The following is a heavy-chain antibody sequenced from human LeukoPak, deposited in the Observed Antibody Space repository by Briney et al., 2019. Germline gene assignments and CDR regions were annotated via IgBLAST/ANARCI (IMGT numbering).Heavy chain of an antibody. CDR2: VTGGGDTS. V-gene: IGHV3-23*01. Sequence: GGSLRLSCAASGFTFSSFAMSWVRQAPGKGLEWVSSVTGGGDTSFHADSVKGRFTISRDNSKNTLYLQMNSLRAEDTAVYYCAKGSETYYDFWSGYGNFDYWGQGTLVTVSS. CDR1: GFTFSSFA. J-gene: IGHJ4*02. D-gene: IGHD3-3*01. CDR3: AKGSETYYDFWSGYGNFDY.